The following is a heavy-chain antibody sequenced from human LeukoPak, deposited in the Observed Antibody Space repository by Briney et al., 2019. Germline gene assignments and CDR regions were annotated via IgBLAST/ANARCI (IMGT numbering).Heavy chain of an antibody. CDR1: GGSISSSSYY. J-gene: IGHJ4*02. CDR3: AREGPTYYYDSSGYYYDFDY. Sequence: SETLSLTCTVSGGSISSSSYYWGWIRQPPGKGLEWIGSIYYSGSTYYNPSLKSRVTISVDMSKNQFSLKLSSVTAADTAVYYCAREGPTYYYDSSGYYYDFDYWGQGTLVTVSS. D-gene: IGHD3-22*01. CDR2: IYYSGST. V-gene: IGHV4-39*07.